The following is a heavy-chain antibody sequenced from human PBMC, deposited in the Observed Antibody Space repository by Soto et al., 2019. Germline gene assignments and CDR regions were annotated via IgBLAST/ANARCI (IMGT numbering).Heavy chain of an antibody. CDR1: GGSVSSDGDY. D-gene: IGHD3-10*01. CDR2: IFPSGIT. CDR3: ARDFLYGSGSGSYGWFDP. V-gene: IGHV4-31*03. Sequence: QLQLQESGPGLVKPSQTLSLTCTVSGGSVSSDGDYWSWIRQFPGGGLGWIGYIFPSGITYYNPSIKSRVRMSVDTSKNQFYLKVNSVSAADTAVYYCARDFLYGSGSGSYGWFDPWGQGTQVIVSS. J-gene: IGHJ5*02.